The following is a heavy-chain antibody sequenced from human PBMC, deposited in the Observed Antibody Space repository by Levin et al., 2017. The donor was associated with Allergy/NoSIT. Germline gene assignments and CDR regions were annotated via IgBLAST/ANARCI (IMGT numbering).Heavy chain of an antibody. CDR3: SRHTVTHPFDY. D-gene: IGHD4-17*01. J-gene: IGHJ4*02. V-gene: IGHV4-39*01. Sequence: PSETLSLTCTVSGGSTSSSSYYWGWIRQPPGKGLEWIGSIYYSGSTYYTPSLKSRVTISVDTSKNHFSLKLSSVTAADTAVYYCSRHTVTHPFDYWGQGTLVTVSS. CDR1: GGSTSSSSYY. CDR2: IYYSGST.